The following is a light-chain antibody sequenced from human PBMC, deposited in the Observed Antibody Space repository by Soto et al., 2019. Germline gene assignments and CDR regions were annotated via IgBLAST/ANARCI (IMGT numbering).Light chain of an antibody. CDR1: QSVSSGY. Sequence: EIVLTQSPGTLSLSPGERATLSCRASQSVSSGYLAWYQQKPGQPPRLLIYGASSRATGIPDRFSGSGSGTDFTLTISRLEPEDFAVYYCQQYGSSPTFGGGTKVEIK. J-gene: IGKJ4*01. CDR3: QQYGSSPT. V-gene: IGKV3-20*01. CDR2: GAS.